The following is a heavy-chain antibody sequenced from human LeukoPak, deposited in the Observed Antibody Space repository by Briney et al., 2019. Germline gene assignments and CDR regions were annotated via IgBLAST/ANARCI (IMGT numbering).Heavy chain of an antibody. Sequence: PSETLSLTCTVSGGSISSYYWSWIRQPPGKGLEWIGYIYYSGSTNYNPPLKSRVTISVDTSKSQFSLKLSSVTAADTAVYYCARVGYYYGSGSYRWFDPWGQGTLVTVSS. CDR1: GGSISSYY. J-gene: IGHJ5*02. V-gene: IGHV4-59*01. D-gene: IGHD3-10*01. CDR3: ARVGYYYGSGSYRWFDP. CDR2: IYYSGST.